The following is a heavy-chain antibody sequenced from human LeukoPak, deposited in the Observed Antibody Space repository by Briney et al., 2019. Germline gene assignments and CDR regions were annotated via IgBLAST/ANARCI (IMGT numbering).Heavy chain of an antibody. V-gene: IGHV1-18*01. J-gene: IGHJ4*02. Sequence: ASVKVSCKASGYTFTSYGISWVRQAPGQGLEWMGWISAYNGNTNYAQKLQGRVTMTTDTSTSTAYMELRSLRSDDTAVYYCAKDSAIFGVVIISADYWGQGTLVTVSS. CDR2: ISAYNGNT. CDR3: AKDSAIFGVVIISADY. D-gene: IGHD3-3*01. CDR1: GYTFTSYG.